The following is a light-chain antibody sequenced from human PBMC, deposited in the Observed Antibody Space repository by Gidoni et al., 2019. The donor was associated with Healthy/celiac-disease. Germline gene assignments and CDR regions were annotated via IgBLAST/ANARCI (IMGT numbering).Light chain of an antibody. Sequence: SLVLTQPPSVSVDPGKPATITCGGTNIESKTVHCYQQKPGQAPVLVVFDNGDRPAGLAARFSGSYSGNTATLTISRVEAGDEADYSCQVWHSSAHVFFGGGTKLTVL. J-gene: IGLJ2*01. V-gene: IGLV3-21*03. CDR3: QVWHSSAHVF. CDR1: NIESKT. CDR2: DNG.